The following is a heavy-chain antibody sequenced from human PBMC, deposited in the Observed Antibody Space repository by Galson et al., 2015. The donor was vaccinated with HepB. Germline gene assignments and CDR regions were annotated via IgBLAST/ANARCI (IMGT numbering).Heavy chain of an antibody. V-gene: IGHV3-66*01. CDR1: GFTLTNHY. J-gene: IGHJ4*02. Sequence: SLRLSCAASGFTLTNHYMNWVRQAPGRGLEWLSLIYSGGNTHYADSVKGRFTISRDNSNNTLYLQMNSLRGEDTAVYYCVRDGAAAATNSFDWGQGTLATVSS. D-gene: IGHD6-13*01. CDR2: IYSGGNT. CDR3: VRDGAAAATNSFD.